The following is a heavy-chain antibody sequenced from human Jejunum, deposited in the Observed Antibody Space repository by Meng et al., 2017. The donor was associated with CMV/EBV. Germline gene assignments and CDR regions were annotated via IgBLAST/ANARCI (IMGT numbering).Heavy chain of an antibody. J-gene: IGHJ6*02. V-gene: IGHV3-69-1*01. CDR1: VFSLSLYS. CDR3: VRDPVVSGLDV. CDR2: IGTGSTK. D-gene: IGHD5/OR15-5a*01. Sequence: CTASVFSLSLYSMSWVRQAPGKGLEWVAYIGTGSTKSYADSLEGRFTVSRDDAKNSLYLQMNSLRGEDTAVYFCVRDPVVSGLDVWGQGTTVTVSS.